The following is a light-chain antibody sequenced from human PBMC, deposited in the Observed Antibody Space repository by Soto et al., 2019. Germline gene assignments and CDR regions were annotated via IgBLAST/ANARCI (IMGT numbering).Light chain of an antibody. Sequence: AIQMTQSPSSLYASVGDRVTITCRASQVIRNDLGWYHQKPGKTPKLLIYGASNLQSGVPSRFSGSGSGTDFTLTITSLQPEDFATYYCLHDHNCPWTFGQGTKVDIK. CDR2: GAS. V-gene: IGKV1-6*01. CDR3: LHDHNCPWT. J-gene: IGKJ1*01. CDR1: QVIRND.